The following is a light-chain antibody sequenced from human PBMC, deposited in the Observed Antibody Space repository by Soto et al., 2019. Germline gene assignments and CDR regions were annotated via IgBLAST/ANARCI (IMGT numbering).Light chain of an antibody. CDR3: QQYGTSPRYT. V-gene: IGKV3-20*01. CDR1: QNVATMY. Sequence: EIVLTQSPGALSLSPGETATLSCRASQNVATMYLSWYQQKPGQAPRLLIYGASSRATGIPDRFSGSGSGTDFTLTISRLEPEDFAVYYRQQYGTSPRYTFGQGTKLEIK. J-gene: IGKJ2*01. CDR2: GAS.